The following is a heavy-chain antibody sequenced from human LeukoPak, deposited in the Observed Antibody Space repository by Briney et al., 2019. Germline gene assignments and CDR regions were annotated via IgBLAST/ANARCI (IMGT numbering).Heavy chain of an antibody. D-gene: IGHD3-3*01. CDR1: GGSISTSNYY. V-gene: IGHV4-39*07. Sequence: SSETLSLTCTVSGGSISTSNYYWGWIRQPPGKGLEWIGNIFYSGSTNYNPSLKSRVTISVDTSKNQFSLKLSSVTAADTAVYYCARGFPSYDFWSGYRYYYYYYMDVWGKGTTVTVSS. J-gene: IGHJ6*03. CDR3: ARGFPSYDFWSGYRYYYYYYMDV. CDR2: IFYSGST.